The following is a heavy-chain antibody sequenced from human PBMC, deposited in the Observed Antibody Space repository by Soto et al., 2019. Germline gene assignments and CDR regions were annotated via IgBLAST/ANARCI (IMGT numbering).Heavy chain of an antibody. V-gene: IGHV4-31*03. CDR1: GGSISSGGSY. CDR3: ARSEFP. Sequence: QVQLQESGPGLVKPSQTLSLTCTVSGGSISSGGSYWSWIRQHPGKGLEWIGYIYYSGSTYYNPSLKGGVTISVNAAKNQFSLKLSSVTAADRTVYYCARSEFPWGQGTLVTVST. J-gene: IGHJ5*02. D-gene: IGHD3-10*01. CDR2: IYYSGST.